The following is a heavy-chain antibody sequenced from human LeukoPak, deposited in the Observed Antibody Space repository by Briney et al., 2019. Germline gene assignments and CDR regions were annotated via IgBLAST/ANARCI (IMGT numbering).Heavy chain of an antibody. J-gene: IGHJ4*02. D-gene: IGHD2-2*01. Sequence: SVKVSCKASGGTFSSYAISWVRQAPGQGLEWMGGIIPIFGTANYAQKVQGRVTITADESTSTAYMELSSLRSEDTAVYYCARVGSSTSWSFGFDYWGQGTLVTVSS. V-gene: IGHV1-69*13. CDR1: GGTFSSYA. CDR3: ARVGSSTSWSFGFDY. CDR2: IIPIFGTA.